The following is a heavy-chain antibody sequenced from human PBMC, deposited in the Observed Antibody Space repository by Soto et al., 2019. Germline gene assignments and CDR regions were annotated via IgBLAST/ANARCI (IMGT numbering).Heavy chain of an antibody. V-gene: IGHV3-33*01. Sequence: QVQLVESGGGVAQPGTSLRLSCAASGFKFSSYGMHWVRQAPGKGLEWVAGLWFDGGNKYYGDSVKGRFTISRDNSKNTLYLQMNSLRAEDTAVYYCARGSGISLYHLDYWGQGTLVTASS. CDR1: GFKFSSYG. D-gene: IGHD1-26*01. CDR2: LWFDGGNK. J-gene: IGHJ4*02. CDR3: ARGSGISLYHLDY.